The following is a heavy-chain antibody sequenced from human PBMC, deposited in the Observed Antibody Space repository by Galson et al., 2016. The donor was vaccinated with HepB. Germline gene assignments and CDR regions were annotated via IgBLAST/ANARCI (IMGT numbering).Heavy chain of an antibody. CDR1: GHTLTAYY. CDR3: ARGGAIGSTGIGMDV. CDR2: MNPNSGAT. D-gene: IGHD1-1*01. Sequence: SCKASGHTLTAYYIHWVRQAPGQGPEWMGWMNPNSGATDYAPKFEGRVTMTRDTSITTVYMQLTSLRLDDPAVYYCARGGAIGSTGIGMDVWGIGTTVTVSS. V-gene: IGHV1-2*02. J-gene: IGHJ6*04.